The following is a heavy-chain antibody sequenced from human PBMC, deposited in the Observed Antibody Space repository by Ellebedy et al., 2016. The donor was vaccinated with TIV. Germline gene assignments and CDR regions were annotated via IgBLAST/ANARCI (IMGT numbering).Heavy chain of an antibody. J-gene: IGHJ4*01. V-gene: IGHV3-7*01. Sequence: GESLKIFCGTSGFTFSNYWMTWVRQAPGKGLEWVANIKQDGSEKYYVDSVEGRFSISRDNAKKSLYLQMNSLTDEDTAVYYCARDQWLGRAYYFDYWGQGTLVTVSS. D-gene: IGHD6-19*01. CDR2: IKQDGSEK. CDR1: GFTFSNYW. CDR3: ARDQWLGRAYYFDY.